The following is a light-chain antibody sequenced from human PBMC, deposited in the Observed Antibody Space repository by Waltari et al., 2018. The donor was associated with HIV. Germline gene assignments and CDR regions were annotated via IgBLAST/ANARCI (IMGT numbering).Light chain of an antibody. CDR3: QQYDNLPLLT. J-gene: IGKJ4*01. CDR2: DAS. V-gene: IGKV1-33*01. Sequence: DIQMTQSPSSLSAAVGHRATITCQASQDISNYLNWYQQKPGKAPKLLIYDASNLETGVPSRFSGSGSGTDFTFTISSLQPEDIATYYCQQYDNLPLLTFGGGTKVEIK. CDR1: QDISNY.